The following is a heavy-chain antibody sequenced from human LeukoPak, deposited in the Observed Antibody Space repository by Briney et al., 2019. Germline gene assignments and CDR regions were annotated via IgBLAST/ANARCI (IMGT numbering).Heavy chain of an antibody. Sequence: PSETLSLTCAVYGGSFSGYYWSWIRQPPGKGLEWIGEINHSGSTNYNPSLKSRVTISVDTSKNQFSLKLSSVTAEDTAFYYCARESSGGYYFDVFDIWGQGTMVTVSS. V-gene: IGHV4-34*01. CDR3: ARESSGGYYFDVFDI. CDR2: INHSGST. CDR1: GGSFSGYY. J-gene: IGHJ3*02. D-gene: IGHD3-22*01.